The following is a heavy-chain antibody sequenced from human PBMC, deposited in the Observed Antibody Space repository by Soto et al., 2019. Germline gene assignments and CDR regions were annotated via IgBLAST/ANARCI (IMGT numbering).Heavy chain of an antibody. CDR1: GFTFSSYA. D-gene: IGHD6-13*01. CDR2: ISGSGGST. J-gene: IGHJ6*03. Sequence: VQLLESGGGLEQPGGSLRLTCAASGFTFSSYAMSWVRQAPGKGLEWVSAISGSGGSTYYADSVKGWFTISRDNYKNTLYLQMNSLRAEDTAVYYCGSWPNDYYFYYYMDVWGKGTTVTVSS. V-gene: IGHV3-23*01. CDR3: GSWPNDYYFYYYMDV.